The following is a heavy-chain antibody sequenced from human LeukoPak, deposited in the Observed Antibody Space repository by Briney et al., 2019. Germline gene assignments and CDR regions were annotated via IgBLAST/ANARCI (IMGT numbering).Heavy chain of an antibody. Sequence: SETLSLTCAVSGGSISSGSYYWSWIRQPAGKGLEWIGRIYTSGSTNYNPSLKSRVTISVDTSKNQFSLKLSSVTAADTAVYYCARDWGEPAAQGRRFDPWGQGTLVTVSS. CDR3: ARDWGEPAAQGRRFDP. V-gene: IGHV4-61*02. J-gene: IGHJ5*02. CDR1: GGSISSGSYY. D-gene: IGHD2-2*01. CDR2: IYTSGST.